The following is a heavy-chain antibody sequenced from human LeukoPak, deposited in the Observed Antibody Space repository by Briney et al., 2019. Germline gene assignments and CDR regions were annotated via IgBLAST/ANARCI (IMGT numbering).Heavy chain of an antibody. CDR3: ATYCSSTSCPLQFEP. V-gene: IGHV1-24*01. J-gene: IGHJ5*02. Sequence: ASAKVSCKVSGYTLTELSMHWVRQAPGKGLEWRGGFDPEDGETIYAQKFQGRVTMTEDASTDTAYMELSSLRSEDTPVYYCATYCSSTSCPLQFEPWGQGTLVTVSS. CDR2: FDPEDGET. D-gene: IGHD2-2*01. CDR1: GYTLTELS.